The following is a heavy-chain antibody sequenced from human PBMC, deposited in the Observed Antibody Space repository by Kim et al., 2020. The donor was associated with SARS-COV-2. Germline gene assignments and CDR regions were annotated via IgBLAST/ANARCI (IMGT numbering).Heavy chain of an antibody. V-gene: IGHV1-69*13. Sequence: SVKVSCKASGGTFSSYAISWVRQAPGQGLEWMGGIIPIFGTANYAQKFQGRVTITADESTSTAYMELGSLRSEDTAVYYCASSNYEAEVYYYYGMDVWGQGTTVTVSS. D-gene: IGHD4-4*01. CDR3: ASSNYEAEVYYYYGMDV. CDR2: IIPIFGTA. J-gene: IGHJ6*02. CDR1: GGTFSSYA.